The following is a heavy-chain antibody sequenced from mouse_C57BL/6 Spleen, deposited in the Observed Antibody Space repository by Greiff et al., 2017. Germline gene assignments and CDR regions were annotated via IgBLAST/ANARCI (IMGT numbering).Heavy chain of an antibody. CDR2: IYPGDGDT. V-gene: IGHV1-82*01. Sequence: VQLQQSGPELVKPGASVKISCKASGYAFSSSWMNWVKQRPGKGLEWIGRIYPGDGDTNYNAKFKGKATLTADKSSSTAYMQLSSLTSEDSAVYFCARSPFITTVVAPYFDYWGQGTTLTVSS. CDR1: GYAFSSSW. J-gene: IGHJ2*01. D-gene: IGHD1-1*01. CDR3: ARSPFITTVVAPYFDY.